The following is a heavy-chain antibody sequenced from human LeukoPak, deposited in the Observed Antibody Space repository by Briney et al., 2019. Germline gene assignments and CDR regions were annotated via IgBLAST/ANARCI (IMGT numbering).Heavy chain of an antibody. J-gene: IGHJ4*02. CDR1: GFTFSSYA. V-gene: IGHV3-30-3*02. CDR2: ISYDGSNK. CDR3: AKSRLDYDLWSGYYTFDY. Sequence: GSLRLSCAASGFTFSSYAMHWVRQAPGKGLEWVAVISYDGSNKYYADSVKGRFTISRDNSKNTLYLQMNSLRAEDTAVYYCAKSRLDYDLWSGYYTFDYWGQGTLVTVSS. D-gene: IGHD3-3*01.